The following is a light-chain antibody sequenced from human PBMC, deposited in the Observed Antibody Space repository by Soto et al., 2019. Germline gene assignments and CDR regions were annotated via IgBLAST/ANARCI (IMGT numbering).Light chain of an antibody. CDR3: HQYENWPKT. CDR1: QSISSW. V-gene: IGKV1-5*01. Sequence: DIQMAQSHSTLSASVGDRVTITCRASQSISSWLAWYQQKPGKAPNLLIYAASNLQSGVPSRFSGSGSGTDFTLTISGLQSEDFAVYFCHQYENWPKTFGQRGKVDI. CDR2: AAS. J-gene: IGKJ1*01.